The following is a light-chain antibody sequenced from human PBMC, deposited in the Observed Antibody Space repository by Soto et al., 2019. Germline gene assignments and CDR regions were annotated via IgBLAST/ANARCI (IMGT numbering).Light chain of an antibody. V-gene: IGKV3-20*01. J-gene: IGKJ3*01. CDR1: QSVSSSY. CDR3: QHYGGSPSFT. Sequence: IVLTQSPGTLSLSPGERATLSCRASQSVSSSYLGWYQQKPGQAPRLLIYGASGRATVIPDRFSGSGSGTDFTLTISRMEPEDFAVYYCQHYGGSPSFTFGPGTKVDIK. CDR2: GAS.